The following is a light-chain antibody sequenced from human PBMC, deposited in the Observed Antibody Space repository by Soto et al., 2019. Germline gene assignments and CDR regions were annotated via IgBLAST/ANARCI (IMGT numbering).Light chain of an antibody. J-gene: IGKJ2*01. Sequence: DVVMTQSPRSLAVTPGEPASISCKSSQRLLNSNGYNYLDWYLQRPGQSPQLLIYLGSNRASGVPDRFSGSGSGTDFTLKISRVEAEDVEVYYCMQALQSPRTFGQGTKLEIK. V-gene: IGKV2-28*01. CDR1: QRLLNSNGYNY. CDR2: LGS. CDR3: MQALQSPRT.